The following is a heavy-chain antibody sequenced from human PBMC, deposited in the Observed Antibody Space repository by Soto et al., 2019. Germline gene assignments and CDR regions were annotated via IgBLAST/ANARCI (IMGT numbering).Heavy chain of an antibody. Sequence: GGSQRPSCVGSGFIFGDFPLHWVGQAPGQGLEGVANIXRXGXXXNXXXSVRGRFSTSRDSTRNSLYLNMDSLRVEDTATYYCVRGTPTPGLDIWGRGTTVTASS. CDR2: IXRXGXXX. D-gene: IGHD1-1*01. CDR1: GFIFGDFP. V-gene: IGHV3-7*03. CDR3: VRGTPTPGLDI. J-gene: IGHJ6*02.